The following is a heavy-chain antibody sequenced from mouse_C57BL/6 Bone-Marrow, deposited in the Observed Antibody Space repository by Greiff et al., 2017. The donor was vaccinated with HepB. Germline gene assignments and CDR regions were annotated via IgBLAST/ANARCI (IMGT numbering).Heavy chain of an antibody. CDR3: AREDYDGDYYAMDY. J-gene: IGHJ4*01. D-gene: IGHD2-4*01. CDR2: IYPGSGST. Sequence: QVQLKQPGAELVKPGASVKMSCKASGYTFTSYWITWVKQRPGQGLEWIGDIYPGSGSTNYNEKFKSKATLTVDTSSSTAYMQLSSLTPEDSAVYYCAREDYDGDYYAMDYWGQGTSVTVSS. CDR1: GYTFTSYW. V-gene: IGHV1-55*01.